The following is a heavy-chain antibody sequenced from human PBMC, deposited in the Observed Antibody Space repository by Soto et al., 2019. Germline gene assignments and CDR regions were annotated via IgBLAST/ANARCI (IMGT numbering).Heavy chain of an antibody. J-gene: IGHJ6*02. CDR2: IYYSGST. D-gene: IGHD5-12*01. Sequence: XETLSLTCTVSGDSIRSYYWTWIRQPPGKGLELIGYIYYSGSTRYNPSLKSRVTISVDMSKNQFSLKLSSVIAADTAVYYCERASGGFDNGLDVWGQGTAVTVSS. CDR3: ERASGGFDNGLDV. V-gene: IGHV4-59*01. CDR1: GDSIRSYY.